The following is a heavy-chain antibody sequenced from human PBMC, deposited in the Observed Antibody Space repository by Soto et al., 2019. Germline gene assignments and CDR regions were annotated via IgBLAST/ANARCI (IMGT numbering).Heavy chain of an antibody. CDR3: ARDYDSSGYYYFY. Sequence: EVQLVESGGGLIQPGGSLRLSCAASGFTVSSHYMSWVRQAPGKGLEWVSVIYSGGSTYYADSVKGRFTISRDNSKNTLYLQMNTLRAEDTAVYYCARDYDSSGYYYFYWGQGTLVTVSS. CDR1: GFTVSSHY. CDR2: IYSGGST. D-gene: IGHD3-22*01. V-gene: IGHV3-53*01. J-gene: IGHJ4*02.